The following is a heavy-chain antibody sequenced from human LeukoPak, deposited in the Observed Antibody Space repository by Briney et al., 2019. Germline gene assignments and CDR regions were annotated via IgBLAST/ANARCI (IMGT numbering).Heavy chain of an antibody. CDR3: ARLHGHGFDP. CDR1: GFTFNTYT. J-gene: IGHJ5*02. CDR2: ITGSTKYI. V-gene: IGHV3-21*06. D-gene: IGHD2-8*01. Sequence: GGSLRLSCAASGFTFNTYTMNRVRQAPGKGLGWVSAITGSTKYIPSNIYYADAVQGRFTISRDDAKNLVYLQMNSLRAEDTAVYYCARLHGHGFDPWGQGTLVTVSS.